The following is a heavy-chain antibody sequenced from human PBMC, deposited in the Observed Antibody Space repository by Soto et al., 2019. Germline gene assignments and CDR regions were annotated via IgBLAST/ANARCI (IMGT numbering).Heavy chain of an antibody. Sequence: SGPTLVNPKQPLILTCAFSGFSLSRKGMSVSWIRQPPGKALEFLALIDWEEEKFYSPSLRTRLTVSKDTSKSQVVLTLTNVDPVDTATYYCTRSNNWNYEYYFDYCGQGPLVTVSS. V-gene: IGHV2-70*01. CDR2: IDWEEEK. D-gene: IGHD1-7*01. CDR1: GFSLSRKGMS. J-gene: IGHJ4*02. CDR3: TRSNNWNYEYYFDY.